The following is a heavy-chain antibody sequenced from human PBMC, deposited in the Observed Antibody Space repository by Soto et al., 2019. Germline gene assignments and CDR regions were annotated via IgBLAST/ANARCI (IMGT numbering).Heavy chain of an antibody. CDR2: INSDGNST. D-gene: IGHD3-22*01. CDR1: GFTFSPFW. Sequence: GGSLRLSCAASGFTFSPFWMHWVRQVPGKGPVWVSRINSDGNSTSYADSVKGRFTISRDNAKNTVYLQMNSLRAEDTAVYYCVRGDGDYYDGNGYLGRHWGQGTLVTVSS. J-gene: IGHJ4*02. V-gene: IGHV3-74*01. CDR3: VRGDGDYYDGNGYLGRH.